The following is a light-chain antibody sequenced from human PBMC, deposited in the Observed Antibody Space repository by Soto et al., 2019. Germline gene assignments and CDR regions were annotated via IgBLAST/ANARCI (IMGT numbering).Light chain of an antibody. J-gene: IGKJ3*01. Sequence: IQMTPSPSSVSASVGDTVTLSCQTSHGVSGWLAWYQQKPGKAPTLLIYTGSNLQSGVPSRFSGSGSGTEFSLTITNLQPEDFATYFCQQGKTFPFTFGPGTKVEVK. V-gene: IGKV1-12*01. CDR1: HGVSGW. CDR3: QQGKTFPFT. CDR2: TGS.